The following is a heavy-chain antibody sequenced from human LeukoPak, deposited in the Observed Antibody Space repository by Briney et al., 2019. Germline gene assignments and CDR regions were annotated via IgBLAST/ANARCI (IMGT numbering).Heavy chain of an antibody. V-gene: IGHV3-7*04. CDR1: GFSFSNYW. CDR2: INQNGGQS. CDR3: TRVGYIDEGIDY. D-gene: IGHD5-24*01. Sequence: PGGSLRLSCEASGFSFSNYWMTWVRQAPGKGLEWVADINQNGGQSYYVDSVKGRFTLSRDNAKNSLYLQMNSLRAEDTAIYYCTRVGYIDEGIDYWGQGTLVTVSS. J-gene: IGHJ4*02.